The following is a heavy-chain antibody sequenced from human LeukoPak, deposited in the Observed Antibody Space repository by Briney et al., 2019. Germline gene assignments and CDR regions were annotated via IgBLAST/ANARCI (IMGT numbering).Heavy chain of an antibody. CDR3: ARDDSIYDDSRGYNSALDY. Sequence: GGSLRLSCAVSGFTFSGYWMSWVRQAPGKGLEWVAKIKQDGSEKYYVDSVKGRFTVSRDNAKNSLHLQMDSLRAEDTAVYYCARDDSIYDDSRGYNSALDYGGQGTLATVPS. J-gene: IGHJ4*02. D-gene: IGHD3-22*01. CDR2: IKQDGSEK. V-gene: IGHV3-7*05. CDR1: GFTFSGYW.